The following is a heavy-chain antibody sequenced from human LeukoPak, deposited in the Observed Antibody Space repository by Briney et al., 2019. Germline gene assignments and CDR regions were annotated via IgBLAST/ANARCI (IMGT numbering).Heavy chain of an antibody. CDR3: ARADIVATYYYYGMDV. J-gene: IGHJ6*02. CDR2: MNPNSGNT. CDR1: GYTFTSYD. D-gene: IGHD5-12*01. Sequence: GASVKVSCKASGYTFTSYDINWVRQATGQGLEWMGWMNPNSGNTGYAQKFQGRVTMTRNTSISTAYMELSSLRSEDTAVYYCARADIVATYYYYGMDVWGQGTTVTVSS. V-gene: IGHV1-8*01.